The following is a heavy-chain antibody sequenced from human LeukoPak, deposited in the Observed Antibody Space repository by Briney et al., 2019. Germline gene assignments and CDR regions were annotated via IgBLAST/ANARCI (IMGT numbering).Heavy chain of an antibody. CDR1: GFTFSSYG. CDR3: AKDARVVARNWFDP. CDR2: VSSSGGTT. V-gene: IGHV3-23*01. Sequence: GGSLRLSCAASGFTFSSYGMSWVRQAPGKGLEWVSAVSSSGGTTYYADSVKGRFTISRDNSKNTLYLQMNSLRAEDTAVYYCAKDARVVARNWFDPWGQGTLVTVSS. D-gene: IGHD2-15*01. J-gene: IGHJ5*02.